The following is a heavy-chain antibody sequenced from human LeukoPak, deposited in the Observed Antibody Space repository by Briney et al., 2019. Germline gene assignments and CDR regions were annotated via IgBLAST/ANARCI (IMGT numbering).Heavy chain of an antibody. J-gene: IGHJ4*02. CDR1: GFTFSEND. CDR3: ARAGNDYNNYQTPY. Sequence: GGSLRLSCTVSGFTFSENDMSWVRQAPGKGLEWVGIIRSKLYGETTEYAASVKGRFTISRDDDKSIAFLQLNSLKTEDTAVYYCARAGNDYNNYQTPYWGQGTLVTVAS. V-gene: IGHV3-49*04. CDR2: IRSKLYGETT. D-gene: IGHD4-11*01.